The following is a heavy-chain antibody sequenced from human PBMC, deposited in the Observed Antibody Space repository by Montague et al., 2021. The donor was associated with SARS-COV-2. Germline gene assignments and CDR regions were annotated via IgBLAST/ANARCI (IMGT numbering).Heavy chain of an antibody. V-gene: IGHV2-70*11. Sequence: PALVKPTQTLTLTCTFSGFSLSTSGMCVSWIRQPPGKALEWLARIDWDDDKYYSTSLKTRLTISKDTSKNQVVLTMTNMDPVDTATYYCAREYYYDSSGYYGYAFGIWGQGTMVTVSS. CDR1: GFSLSTSGMC. D-gene: IGHD3-22*01. CDR3: AREYYYDSSGYYGYAFGI. J-gene: IGHJ3*02. CDR2: IDWDDDK.